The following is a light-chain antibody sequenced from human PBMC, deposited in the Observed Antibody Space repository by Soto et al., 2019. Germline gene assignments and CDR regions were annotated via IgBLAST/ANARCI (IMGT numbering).Light chain of an antibody. CDR1: SSNIGAGYD. CDR2: NNN. V-gene: IGLV1-40*01. CDR3: QSYDNSLRGYV. J-gene: IGLJ1*01. Sequence: QSVLTQPPSVSGAPGQRVTISCTGSSSNIGAGYDVHWYQQLPGTAPKLLIYNNNNRPSGVPDRFSGSKSVTSASLAITGLQADDEADYHCQSYDNSLRGYVFGPGTKLTVL.